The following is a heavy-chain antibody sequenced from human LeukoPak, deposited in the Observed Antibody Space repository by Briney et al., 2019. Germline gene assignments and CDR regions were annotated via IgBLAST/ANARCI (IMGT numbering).Heavy chain of an antibody. V-gene: IGHV4-34*01. D-gene: IGHD6-19*01. J-gene: IGHJ4*02. CDR3: ARRSGWYEPFDY. Sequence: SETLSLTCAVYGGSFSGYYWSWIRQPPGKGLEWIGEINHSGSTNYNPSLKSRVTISVDTSKNQFSLKLSSVTAADTAVYYCARRSGWYEPFDYWGQGTLVTVSS. CDR2: INHSGST. CDR1: GGSFSGYY.